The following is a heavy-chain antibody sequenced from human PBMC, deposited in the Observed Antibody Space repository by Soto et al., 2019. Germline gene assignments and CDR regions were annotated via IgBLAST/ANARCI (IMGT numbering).Heavy chain of an antibody. V-gene: IGHV3-23*01. CDR3: AKDQTAVLVAATRPY. CDR1: GFTFSSYA. D-gene: IGHD2-15*01. Sequence: GGSLRLSCAASGFTFSSYAMSWVRQAPGKGLEWVSAISGSGGSTYYADSVKGRFTISRDNSKNTLYLQMNSLRAEDTAVYYCAKDQTAVLVAATRPYWGQGTLVTVSS. J-gene: IGHJ4*02. CDR2: ISGSGGST.